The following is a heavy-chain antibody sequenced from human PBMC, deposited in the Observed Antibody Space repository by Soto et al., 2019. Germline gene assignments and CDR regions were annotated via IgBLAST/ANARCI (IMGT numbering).Heavy chain of an antibody. D-gene: IGHD3-10*01. Sequence: SETLSLTCTVSGGSISSGGYYWSWIRQHPGKDLEWIGYIYYSGSTYYNPSLKSRVTISVDTSKNQFSLKLSSVTAADTAVYYCARGVTLVRGVIHTPYFDYWGQGALVTVSS. CDR2: IYYSGST. CDR3: ARGVTLVRGVIHTPYFDY. CDR1: GGSISSGGYY. J-gene: IGHJ4*02. V-gene: IGHV4-31*03.